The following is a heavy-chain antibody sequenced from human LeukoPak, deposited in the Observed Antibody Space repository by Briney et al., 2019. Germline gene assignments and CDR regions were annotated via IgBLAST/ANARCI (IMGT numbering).Heavy chain of an antibody. V-gene: IGHV4-59*08. CDR2: IYYSGST. CDR3: AREDEGFDP. CDR1: GGSISSYY. Sequence: KPSETLSLTCTVSGGSISSYYWSWIRQPPGKGLEWIGYIYYSGSTYYNPSLKSRVTISVDTSKNQFSLKLSSVTAADTAVYYCAREDEGFDPWGQGTLVTVSS. J-gene: IGHJ5*02.